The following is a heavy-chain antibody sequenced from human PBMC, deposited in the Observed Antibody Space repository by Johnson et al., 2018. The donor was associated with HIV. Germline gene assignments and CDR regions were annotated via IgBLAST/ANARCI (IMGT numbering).Heavy chain of an antibody. J-gene: IGHJ3*02. CDR3: ALEAVRSTDAFDI. D-gene: IGHD3-10*01. V-gene: IGHV3-9*01. CDR1: GFTFADYA. CDR2: ISWNSGSI. Sequence: VQLVESGGGLVQPGGSLRLSCAASGFTFADYAMHWVRQGPGKGLEWVSGISWNSGSIGYADSVRGRFTISRDNAKNSLYLQTNSLRAEDTAVYYCALEAVRSTDAFDIWGQGTMVTVSS.